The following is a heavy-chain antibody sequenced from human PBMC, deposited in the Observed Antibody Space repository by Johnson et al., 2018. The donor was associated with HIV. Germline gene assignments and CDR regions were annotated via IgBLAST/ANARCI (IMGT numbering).Heavy chain of an antibody. D-gene: IGHD4-17*01. CDR1: GYPFSNYA. CDR3: GRDPNGDYIGAFEF. V-gene: IGHV3-23*04. J-gene: IGHJ3*01. CDR2: IHVSGDVT. Sequence: VQLVESGGGLVQPGGSLRLSCAASGYPFSNYAMIWVRQTPGKGLEFVSGIHVSGDVTKYADSVRGRFTVSRANSKGTLYLQMNSLRAEDTAVYYCGRDPNGDYIGAFEFWGQGTTVTVSS.